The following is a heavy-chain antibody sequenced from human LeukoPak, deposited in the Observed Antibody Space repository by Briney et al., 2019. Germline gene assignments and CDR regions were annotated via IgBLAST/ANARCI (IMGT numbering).Heavy chain of an antibody. CDR3: ASSYYDILTGYSNFDY. Sequence: ASVKVSCKASGYTFTSYVISWVRQAPGQGLEWMGWISAYNGNTNYAQKLQGRVTMTTDTSTSTAYMELRSLRSDDTAVYYCASSYYDILTGYSNFDYWGQGTLVTVSS. D-gene: IGHD3-9*01. CDR2: ISAYNGNT. CDR1: GYTFTSYV. V-gene: IGHV1-18*01. J-gene: IGHJ4*02.